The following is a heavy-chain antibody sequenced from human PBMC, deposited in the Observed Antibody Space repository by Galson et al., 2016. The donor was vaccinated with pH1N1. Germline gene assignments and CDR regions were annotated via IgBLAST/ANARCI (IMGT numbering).Heavy chain of an antibody. CDR2: IYGDDDK. D-gene: IGHD5-12*01. CDR3: AHREVTITNAFDV. CDR1: GASVSSHYWS. J-gene: IGHJ3*01. V-gene: IGHV2-5*02. Sequence: TLSLTCTVSGASVSSHYWSWIRQPPGKALEWLALIYGDDDKRYSPSLKNRLTITKDISKNQVVLTMTNMDPADTATYYCAHREVTITNAFDVWGQGTMVTVSS.